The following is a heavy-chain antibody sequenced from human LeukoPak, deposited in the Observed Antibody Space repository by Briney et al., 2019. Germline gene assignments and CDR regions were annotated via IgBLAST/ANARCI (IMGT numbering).Heavy chain of an antibody. CDR3: ARDNDWELLPD. CDR2: IYHSGST. CDR1: GGSISSNSW. D-gene: IGHD1-26*01. V-gene: IGHV4-4*02. J-gene: IGHJ4*02. Sequence: SETLSLTCAVSGGSISSNSWWSWVRQPPGKGLEWIGEIYHSGSTNYNPSLKSRVTISVDKSKNQFSLKLSSVTAADTAVYYCARDNDWELLPDWGQGTLVTVSS.